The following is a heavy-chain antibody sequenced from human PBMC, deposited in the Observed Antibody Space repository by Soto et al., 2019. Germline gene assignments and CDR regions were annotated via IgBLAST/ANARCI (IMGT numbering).Heavy chain of an antibody. Sequence: EVLLLQSGGGLVQPGGSLRLSCAAAGFTFSNYAMTWVRQAPGKGLEWVSDISDGDGDTHYADSVKGRFTISRDNSKNTLYWQMSSLRAEDAAVYYCAKATTYFDFWCQGTLVTVSS. CDR1: GFTFSNYA. D-gene: IGHD1-1*01. J-gene: IGHJ4*02. V-gene: IGHV3-23*01. CDR3: AKATTYFDF. CDR2: ISDGDGDT.